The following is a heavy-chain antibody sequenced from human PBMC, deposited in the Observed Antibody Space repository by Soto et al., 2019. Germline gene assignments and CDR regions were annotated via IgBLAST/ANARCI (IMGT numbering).Heavy chain of an antibody. Sequence: GGSLRLSCAASGFTFSSYAMHWVRQAPGKGLEWVAVISYDGSNKYYADSVKGRFTISRDNSKNTLYLQMNSLRAEDTAVYYCARAWGGYEGFDIWRQVKMVPVSS. CDR3: ARAWGGYEGFDI. J-gene: IGHJ3*02. CDR2: ISYDGSNK. V-gene: IGHV3-30-3*01. CDR1: GFTFSSYA. D-gene: IGHD5-12*01.